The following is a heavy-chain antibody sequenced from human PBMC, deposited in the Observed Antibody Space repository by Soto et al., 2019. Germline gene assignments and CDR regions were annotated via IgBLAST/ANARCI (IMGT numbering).Heavy chain of an antibody. CDR1: GYTFTSYA. V-gene: IGHV1-3*01. Sequence: QVQLVQSGAEVKKPGASVKVSCKASGYTFTSYAMHCVRQAPGQRLEWMGGINAGNGNTKYSQKFQGRVTITRDTSASTAYMELSSLRSEDTAVYYCARDLSIAVAGTYYFDFWGQETLVTVSS. CDR3: ARDLSIAVAGTYYFDF. J-gene: IGHJ4*02. D-gene: IGHD6-19*01. CDR2: INAGNGNT.